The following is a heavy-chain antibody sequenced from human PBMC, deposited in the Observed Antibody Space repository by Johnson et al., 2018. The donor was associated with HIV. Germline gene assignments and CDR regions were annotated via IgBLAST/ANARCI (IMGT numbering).Heavy chain of an antibody. CDR1: GFTFDDYG. V-gene: IGHV3-30*03. CDR3: ARANRGRNDAFDI. CDR2: ISYDGSYK. Sequence: VQLVESGGGVVRPGGSLRLSCAASGFTFDDYGMSWVRQAPGKGLEWVAVISYDGSYKYYADSVKGRLTISRDNSKNTLYRQMSSLRAGDTAVYYCARANRGRNDAFDIWGQGTMVTVSS. J-gene: IGHJ3*02. D-gene: IGHD2-15*01.